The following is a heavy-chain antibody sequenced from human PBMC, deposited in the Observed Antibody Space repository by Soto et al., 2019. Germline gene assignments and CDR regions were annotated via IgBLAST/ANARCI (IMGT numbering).Heavy chain of an antibody. Sequence: PGGSLRLSCVASGFTVSSNYMSWVRQAPGKGLEWISVLHGDGTTSYADSVKGRFTISRDNSKNTLYLQMNSLRAEDTAVYYCARDGPDWFDPWGQGTLVTVSS. CDR3: ARDGPDWFDP. J-gene: IGHJ5*02. CDR2: LHGDGTT. V-gene: IGHV3-53*01. CDR1: GFTVSSNY.